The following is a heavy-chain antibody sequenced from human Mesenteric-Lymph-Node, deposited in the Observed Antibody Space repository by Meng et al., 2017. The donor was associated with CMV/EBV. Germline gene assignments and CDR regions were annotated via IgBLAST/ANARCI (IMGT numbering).Heavy chain of an antibody. Sequence: GESLKISCAASGFTFSSYSMNWVRQTPGKGLEWVGRTRNRANSHITEYAASVKGRFTISRDDSKSSLFLQMNSLKTEDTAVYYCARENWLGYDSYLDYWGQGTLVTVSS. CDR1: GFTFSSYS. V-gene: IGHV3-72*01. D-gene: IGHD5-12*01. CDR2: TRNRANSHIT. J-gene: IGHJ4*02. CDR3: ARENWLGYDSYLDY.